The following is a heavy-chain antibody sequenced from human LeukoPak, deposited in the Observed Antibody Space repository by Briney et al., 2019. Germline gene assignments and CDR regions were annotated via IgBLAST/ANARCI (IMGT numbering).Heavy chain of an antibody. V-gene: IGHV1-2*02. CDR1: GYTFTGYY. D-gene: IGHD3-10*01. J-gene: IGHJ4*02. CDR3: ARVRVTYYCGSGSQDFDY. Sequence: ASVKVSCKASGYTFTGYYMHWVRQAPGQGLEWMGWINPNSGGTNYAQKFQGRVTMTRDTSISTAYMELSRLRSDDTAVYYCARVRVTYYCGSGSQDFDYWGQGTLATVSS. CDR2: INPNSGGT.